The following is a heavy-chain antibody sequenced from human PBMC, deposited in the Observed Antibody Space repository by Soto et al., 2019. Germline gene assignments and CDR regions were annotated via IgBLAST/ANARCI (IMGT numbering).Heavy chain of an antibody. J-gene: IGHJ4*02. CDR2: ISYDGSNK. Sequence: QVQLVESGGGVVQPGRSLRLSCAASGFTFSSYGMHWVRQAPGKGLEWVAVISYDGSNKYYADSVKGRFTISRDNSKNTLYLQMNSLRAEDTAVYYCAKDRVYSSSGTFDYWGQGTLVTVSS. CDR3: AKDRVYSSSGTFDY. V-gene: IGHV3-30*18. CDR1: GFTFSSYG. D-gene: IGHD6-6*01.